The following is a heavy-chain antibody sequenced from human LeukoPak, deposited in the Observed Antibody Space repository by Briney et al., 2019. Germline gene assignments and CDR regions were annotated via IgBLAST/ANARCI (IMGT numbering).Heavy chain of an antibody. J-gene: IGHJ4*02. CDR3: AKFPGYYGSGSYSRAFDY. CDR1: GGSISSYY. Sequence: SETLSLTCTVSGGSISSYYWSWIRQPPGKGLEWLGYIYYSGSTNYNPSLKSRVTISVDTSKNQFSLKLSSVTAADTAVYYCAKFPGYYGSGSYSRAFDYWGQGTLVTVSS. V-gene: IGHV4-59*01. D-gene: IGHD3-10*01. CDR2: IYYSGST.